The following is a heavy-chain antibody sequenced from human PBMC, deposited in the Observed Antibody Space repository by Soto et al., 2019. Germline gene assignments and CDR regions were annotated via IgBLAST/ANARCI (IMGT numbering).Heavy chain of an antibody. CDR2: ISSGSTYI. Sequence: GGSLRLSCAASGFTLSSYSMNWVRQAPGKGLEWVSSISSGSTYIYYADSVKGRFTISRDNARNSVYLQMTSLRAEDTAVYYCARDSRQRDIWGRLDYWGQGTLVTVSS. J-gene: IGHJ4*02. CDR3: ARDSRQRDIWGRLDY. D-gene: IGHD3-16*01. V-gene: IGHV3-21*01. CDR1: GFTLSSYS.